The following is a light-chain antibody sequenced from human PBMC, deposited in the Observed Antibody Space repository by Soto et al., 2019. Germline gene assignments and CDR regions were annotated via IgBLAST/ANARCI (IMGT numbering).Light chain of an antibody. V-gene: IGKV1-39*01. Sequence: DVQLTQSPSSLSVFVGDSVTVTCRASQNIITYLHWYHQKPGEAPTLLINAASTLQSGVPSRFSGSGSGTDFTLTINSLQPEDVGTYYCQQSYSNTTFGQGTKVDIK. CDR1: QNIITY. CDR2: AAS. CDR3: QQSYSNTT. J-gene: IGKJ1*01.